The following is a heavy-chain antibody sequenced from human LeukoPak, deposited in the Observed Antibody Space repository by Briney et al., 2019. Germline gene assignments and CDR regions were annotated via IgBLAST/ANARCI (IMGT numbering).Heavy chain of an antibody. CDR1: GGSFSGYY. Sequence: SSETLSLTCAVYGGSFSGYYWSWIRQPPGKGLEWIGEINHSGSTNCNPSLKSRVTISVDTSKNQFSLKLSSVTAADTAVYYCARGELWFGELLGLNHWGQGTLVTVSS. CDR3: ARGELWFGELLGLNH. V-gene: IGHV4-34*01. CDR2: INHSGST. J-gene: IGHJ5*02. D-gene: IGHD3-10*01.